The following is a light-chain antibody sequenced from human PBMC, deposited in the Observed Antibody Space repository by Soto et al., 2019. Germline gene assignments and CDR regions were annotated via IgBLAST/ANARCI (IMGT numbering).Light chain of an antibody. CDR1: QSVSTY. CDR2: DAS. CDR3: QQRSNWPPTWT. V-gene: IGKV3-11*01. Sequence: EIVLTQSPATLSLSPGERATLSCRASQSVSTYLAWYQQKPGQAPRLLIYDASKRATAIPARFSGSGSGTAFTLTITSLEPEDFGVYYCQQRSNWPPTWTFGQGTKVDIK. J-gene: IGKJ1*01.